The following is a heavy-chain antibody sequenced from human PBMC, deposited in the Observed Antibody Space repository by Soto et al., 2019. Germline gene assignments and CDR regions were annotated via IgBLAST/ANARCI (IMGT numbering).Heavy chain of an antibody. Sequence: GGSLRLSCAASGFTFDDYAMHWVRQAPGKGLEWVSGISWNSGSIGYADSVKGRFTISRDNAKNSLYLQMNSLRAEDTALYYCAKDTHDFWSRPNGGWFDPWGQGTLVTVSS. CDR3: AKDTHDFWSRPNGGWFDP. J-gene: IGHJ5*02. CDR2: ISWNSGSI. CDR1: GFTFDDYA. D-gene: IGHD3-3*01. V-gene: IGHV3-9*01.